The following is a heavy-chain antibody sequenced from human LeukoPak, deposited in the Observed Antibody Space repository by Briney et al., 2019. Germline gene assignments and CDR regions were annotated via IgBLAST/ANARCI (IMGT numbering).Heavy chain of an antibody. D-gene: IGHD3-10*01. J-gene: IGHJ4*02. CDR2: ISYSGST. V-gene: IGHV4-39*01. CDR3: ARRVDSYGSGSYSYFDY. Sequence: PSETLSLTCTVSGDSISSCGFYWGWIRQPPGKGLGWIGSISYSGSTYYNPSLKSRVTMSVDTSKNQFSLRLSSVTAADTAVYYCARRVDSYGSGSYSYFDYWGQGTLVTVSS. CDR1: GDSISSCGFY.